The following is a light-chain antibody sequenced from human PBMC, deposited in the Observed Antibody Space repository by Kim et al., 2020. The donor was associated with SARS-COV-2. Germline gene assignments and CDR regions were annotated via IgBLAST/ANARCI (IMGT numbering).Light chain of an antibody. V-gene: IGKV3-20*01. CDR2: GAS. J-gene: IGKJ1*01. CDR3: QQYGSSSWT. CDR1: QGVSNSY. Sequence: SPGERASLSCRASQGVSNSYLAWYQQKPGQAPRLLIYGASSRATGIPDRFSGSGSGTDFTLTISRLEPEDFAVYYCQQYGSSSWTFGQGTKVDIK.